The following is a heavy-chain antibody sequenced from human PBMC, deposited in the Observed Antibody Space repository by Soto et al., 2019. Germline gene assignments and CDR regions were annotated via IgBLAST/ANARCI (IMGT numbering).Heavy chain of an antibody. CDR2: IYWDDDK. CDR3: ARIVVTSGGGWFDP. Sequence: QITLKESGPTLVKPTQTLTLTCTFSGFSLSTSRVGVGWIRQPPGKALDWLAFIYWDDDKRYTPSLTTRLTITKDTSKNQVVLTMTNMDPVDTATYYCARIVVTSGGGWFDPWGQGILVTVSS. J-gene: IGHJ5*02. D-gene: IGHD2-21*02. CDR1: GFSLSTSRVG. V-gene: IGHV2-5*02.